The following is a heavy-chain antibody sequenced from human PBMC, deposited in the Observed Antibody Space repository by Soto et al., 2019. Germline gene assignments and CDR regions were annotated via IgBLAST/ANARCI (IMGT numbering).Heavy chain of an antibody. D-gene: IGHD3-10*01. CDR2: IWYDGSNK. Sequence: QVQLVESGGGVVQPGRSLRLSCAAAGFTFSSYGMHWVRQAPGKGLEWVAVIWYDGSNKYYADSVKGRFTISRDNSKNTLYLQMNSLRAEDTAVYYCARDGTMEYYYGSADYWGQGTLVTVSS. CDR3: ARDGTMEYYYGSADY. J-gene: IGHJ4*02. CDR1: GFTFSSYG. V-gene: IGHV3-33*01.